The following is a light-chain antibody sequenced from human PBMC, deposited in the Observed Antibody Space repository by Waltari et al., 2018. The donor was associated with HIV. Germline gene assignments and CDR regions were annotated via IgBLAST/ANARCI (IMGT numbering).Light chain of an antibody. CDR3: QQYLGLPLT. J-gene: IGKJ4*01. CDR1: QSLLYSSNNKNH. Sequence: IAMNQSPDSLAVSLGERATLHCKSSQSLLYSSNNKNHLAWYQQKPGQPPKLLVYWASTRESGVPDRFSGSGSGTDFTLTIRSLQAEDVAIYYCQQYLGLPLTFGGGTRVEI. CDR2: WAS. V-gene: IGKV4-1*01.